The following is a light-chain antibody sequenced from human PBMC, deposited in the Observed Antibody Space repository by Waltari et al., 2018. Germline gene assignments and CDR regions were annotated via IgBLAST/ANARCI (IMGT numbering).Light chain of an antibody. CDR1: KWGDKY. CDR2: QDN. J-gene: IGLJ2*01. V-gene: IGLV3-1*01. Sequence: SFELTQPPSVSVSPGETASITCPGDKWGDKYVSWYQHKPGQSPGLPIYQDNMRPSGIPERFSGSNSGNTATLTISGTQAMDEADYYCQAWHTSTFVLFGGGTKLTVL. CDR3: QAWHTSTFVL.